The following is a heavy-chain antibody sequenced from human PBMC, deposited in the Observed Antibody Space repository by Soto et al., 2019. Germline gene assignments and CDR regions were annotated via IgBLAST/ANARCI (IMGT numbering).Heavy chain of an antibody. V-gene: IGHV3-23*01. CDR2: ISATGGST. CDR1: GFSFSDYA. D-gene: IGHD6-19*01. Sequence: EVQLLDSGGGLVQPGGSLRLSCAASGFSFSDYAMNWVRQAPGKGLEWVSEISATGGSTFYADFVKGRFTISRDNSKNTLYLHLTSLRDDDTARYYCAKASSAWYDSKSYYFDDWGPGILVTVSS. J-gene: IGHJ4*02. CDR3: AKASSAWYDSKSYYFDD.